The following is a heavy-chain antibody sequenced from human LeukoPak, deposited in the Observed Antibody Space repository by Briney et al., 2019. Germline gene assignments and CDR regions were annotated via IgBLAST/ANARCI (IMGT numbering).Heavy chain of an antibody. Sequence: SETLSLTCTVSGGSITSHYSNWIRQPPGKGLEWIGYIYYSGITNYNPSLAWRVTISVDTTSNQFSLTLSSVTAADTSGYYCAGGDPAWDYDTSSYFPDAFDIWGQGTMVTVSS. J-gene: IGHJ3*02. CDR3: AGGDPAWDYDTSSYFPDAFDI. CDR2: IYYSGIT. CDR1: GGSITSHY. D-gene: IGHD3-22*01. V-gene: IGHV4-59*11.